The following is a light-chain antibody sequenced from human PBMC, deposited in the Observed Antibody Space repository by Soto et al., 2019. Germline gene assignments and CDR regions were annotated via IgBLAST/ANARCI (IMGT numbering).Light chain of an antibody. CDR3: QQYSNWPIT. CDR1: QSVSSN. V-gene: IGKV3-15*01. J-gene: IGKJ3*01. Sequence: EIVLTQSPATLSLSPGERATLSCRASQSVSSNLAWYQQKPGQAPRLLIYGASTRATVIPARFSGSGSGTEFTLTISSLQSEDFAVYYCQQYSNWPITFGPGTKVDIK. CDR2: GAS.